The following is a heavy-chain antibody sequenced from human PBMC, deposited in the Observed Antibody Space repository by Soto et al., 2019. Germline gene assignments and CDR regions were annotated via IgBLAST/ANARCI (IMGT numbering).Heavy chain of an antibody. CDR3: ARDLFPAEKNYNDAYNYFAP. V-gene: IGHV1-2*02. CDR1: GYTFTGHI. D-gene: IGHD5-12*01. CDR2: INPKSGDK. J-gene: IGHJ5*02. Sequence: QVQLVQSGAEVKKPGASVKVSCKTSGYTFTGHIIHWLRQAPGQGLEWMGWINPKSGDKFYEQKFQGRPTMPRDTSISTVYMALTRLTSDDTAVYYCARDLFPAEKNYNDAYNYFAPWGQGTLVTVSS.